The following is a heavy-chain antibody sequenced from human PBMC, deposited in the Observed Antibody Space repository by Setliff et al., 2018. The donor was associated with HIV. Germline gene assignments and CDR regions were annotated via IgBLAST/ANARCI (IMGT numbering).Heavy chain of an antibody. CDR1: GFTFGDYA. D-gene: IGHD6-13*01. CDR3: TRDSSLDY. CDR2: IRSKAYGGTT. J-gene: IGHJ4*02. V-gene: IGHV3-49*04. Sequence: PSQTLSLSCTASGFTFGDYAMSWVRQAPGKGLEWVGFIRSKAYGGTTEYAASVKGRFTISRDDSKSIAYLQMDSLKTEDTAVYYCTRDSSLDYWGQGTLVTVSS.